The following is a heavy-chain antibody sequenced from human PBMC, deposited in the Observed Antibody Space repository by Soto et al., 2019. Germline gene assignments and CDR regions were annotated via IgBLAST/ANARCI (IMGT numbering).Heavy chain of an antibody. D-gene: IGHD6-19*01. J-gene: IGHJ4*02. CDR1: GGSISGSDYY. V-gene: IGHV4-39*01. Sequence: QLQLQESGPGLVEPSETLSLTRTVSGGSISGSDYYWAWIRQPPGKWLEWLGTIYYTGTTYYNPSLKSRVTLSVDTSRNQFSLNLNSVSAADTAVYFCADMRGQWPPGDWGQGTLVTVSS. CDR3: ADMRGQWPPGD. CDR2: IYYTGTT.